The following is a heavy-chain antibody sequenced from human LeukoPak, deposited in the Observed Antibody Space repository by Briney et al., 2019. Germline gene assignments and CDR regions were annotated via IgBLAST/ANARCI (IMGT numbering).Heavy chain of an antibody. V-gene: IGHV3-33*01. D-gene: IGHD2-15*01. CDR2: IWYDESNK. Sequence: GGSLRLSCAASGFTFNSYGMHWVRQAPGKGLEWVAVIWYDESNKYYSESVKGRFTISRDNSKNTLYLQMNSLRVEDTAVYYCARVGLDCSGGSCYSWYYYYGMDVWGQGTTVTVSS. CDR3: ARVGLDCSGGSCYSWYYYYGMDV. CDR1: GFTFNSYG. J-gene: IGHJ6*02.